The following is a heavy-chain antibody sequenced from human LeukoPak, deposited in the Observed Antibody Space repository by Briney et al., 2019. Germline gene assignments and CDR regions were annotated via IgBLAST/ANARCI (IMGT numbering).Heavy chain of an antibody. CDR2: IYPGDSDT. V-gene: IGHV5-51*01. J-gene: IGHJ4*02. D-gene: IGHD2-2*01. Sequence: GESLKISCKGSGYSFTSYWIGWVRQMPGKGLEWMGIIYPGDSDTRYSPSFQGQVTISADKSISTAYLQWSSLKASDTAMYYCARLRVPAASATTDQYYFDYWGQGTLVTVSS. CDR3: ARLRVPAASATTDQYYFDY. CDR1: GYSFTSYW.